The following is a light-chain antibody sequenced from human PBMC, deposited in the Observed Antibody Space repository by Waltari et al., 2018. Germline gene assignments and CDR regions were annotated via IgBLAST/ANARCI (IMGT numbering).Light chain of an antibody. CDR2: DAS. CDR1: ETVGRY. CDR3: QHYVRLPVT. V-gene: IGKV3-20*01. Sequence: EIVLTQSPGTLSLSSGDRATLSCRASETVGRYLVWYQQKPGQDPRLLIYDASSRATGIPDRFSGSGSGTDFSLTISRLEPEDFAVYYCQHYVRLPVTFGQGTKVEIK. J-gene: IGKJ1*01.